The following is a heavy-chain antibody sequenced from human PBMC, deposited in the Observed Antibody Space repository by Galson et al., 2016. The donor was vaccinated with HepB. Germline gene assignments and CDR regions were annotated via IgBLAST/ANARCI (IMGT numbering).Heavy chain of an antibody. D-gene: IGHD2-2*01. CDR3: ARTMEVVVVPAARQDFDY. CDR1: GYTFTNYG. CDR2: ISAYNGNT. Sequence: SVKVSCKAFGYTFTNYGISWVRQAPGQGLEWMGWISAYNGNTNYAQKLQDRVTMTTDTSTSTAYMEVRSLRSDDTAVYYCARTMEVVVVPAARQDFDYWGQGTLVTVSS. J-gene: IGHJ4*02. V-gene: IGHV1-18*01.